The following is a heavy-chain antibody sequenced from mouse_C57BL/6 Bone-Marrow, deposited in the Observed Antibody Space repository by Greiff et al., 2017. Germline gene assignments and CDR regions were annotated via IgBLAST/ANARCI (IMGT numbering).Heavy chain of an antibody. CDR1: GYTFTSYW. V-gene: IGHV1-55*01. CDR3: ARRGSDFDY. CDR2: IYPGSGST. Sequence: QVQLQQPGAELVKPGASVKMSCKASGYTFTSYWITWVKQRPGQGLAWIGDIYPGSGSTNYNEKFKSKATLTVATSSSTAYMQLSSLTSEASAVYYCARRGSDFDYWGQGTTLTVSS. J-gene: IGHJ2*01.